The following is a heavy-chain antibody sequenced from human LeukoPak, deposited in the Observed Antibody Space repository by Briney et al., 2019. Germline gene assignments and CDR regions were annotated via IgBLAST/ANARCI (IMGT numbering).Heavy chain of an antibody. D-gene: IGHD2-15*01. J-gene: IGHJ6*02. Sequence: ASVKVSCTASGYTFTSYYMHWVRQAPGQGLEWMGIINPSGGSTSYAQKFQGRVTMTRDTSTSTVYMELSSLRSEDTAVYYCARDECSGGSCYGMDVWGQGTTVTVSS. V-gene: IGHV1-46*01. CDR2: INPSGGST. CDR1: GYTFTSYY. CDR3: ARDECSGGSCYGMDV.